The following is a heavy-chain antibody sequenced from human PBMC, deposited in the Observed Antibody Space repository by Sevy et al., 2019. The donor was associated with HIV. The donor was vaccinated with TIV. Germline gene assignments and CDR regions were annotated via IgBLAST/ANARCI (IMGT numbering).Heavy chain of an antibody. CDR2: INEDGSKK. CDR1: GFTFTRYW. Sequence: GGSLRLSCEVSGFTFTRYWMTWVRQAPGKGLEWVANINEDGSKKDYGDSVKGRFTISRDNAKSSLYLQLSSLRAEDTAIYYCARDFQDNTWNLKYDYWGQGALVTVSS. D-gene: IGHD1-1*01. J-gene: IGHJ4*02. CDR3: ARDFQDNTWNLKYDY. V-gene: IGHV3-7*01.